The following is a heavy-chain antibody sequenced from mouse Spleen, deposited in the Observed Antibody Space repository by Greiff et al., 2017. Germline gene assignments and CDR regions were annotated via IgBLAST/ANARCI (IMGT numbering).Heavy chain of an antibody. CDR3: ARFDYGNYGGFAY. Sequence: EVKLVESGGGLVQPGGSLSLSCAASGFTFTDYYMSWVRQPPGKALEWLGFIRHKANGYTTEYSASVKGRFTISRDNSQSILYLQMNALGAEDSATYYCARFDYGNYGGFAYWGQGTLVTVSA. CDR1: GFTFTDYY. J-gene: IGHJ3*01. D-gene: IGHD2-1*01. V-gene: IGHV7-3*01. CDR2: IRHKANGYTT.